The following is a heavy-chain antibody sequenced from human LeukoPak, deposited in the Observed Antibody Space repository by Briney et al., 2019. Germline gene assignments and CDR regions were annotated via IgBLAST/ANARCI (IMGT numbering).Heavy chain of an antibody. CDR1: GGSISSSGYY. V-gene: IGHV4-39*07. Sequence: SETLSLTCTVSGGSISSSGYYWGWIRQPPGKGLEWIGSIYYSGSTYYNPSLKSRVTISVDTSKNQFSLKLSSVTAADTAVYYCASVYYYDSSGHAFDIWGQGTMVTVSS. CDR3: ASVYYYDSSGHAFDI. J-gene: IGHJ3*02. D-gene: IGHD3-22*01. CDR2: IYYSGST.